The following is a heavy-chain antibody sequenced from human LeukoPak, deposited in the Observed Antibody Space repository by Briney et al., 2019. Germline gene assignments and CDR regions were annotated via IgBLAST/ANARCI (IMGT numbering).Heavy chain of an antibody. J-gene: IGHJ4*02. D-gene: IGHD5-18*01. CDR3: ASSPAMVTWVDY. Sequence: PSETLSLTCTVSGGSISSYYWSWIRQPPGKGLEWIGYIYYSGSTYYNPSLKSRVTISVDRSKNQFSLKLSSVTAADTAVYYCASSPAMVTWVDYWGQGTLVTVSS. V-gene: IGHV4-59*12. CDR2: IYYSGST. CDR1: GGSISSYY.